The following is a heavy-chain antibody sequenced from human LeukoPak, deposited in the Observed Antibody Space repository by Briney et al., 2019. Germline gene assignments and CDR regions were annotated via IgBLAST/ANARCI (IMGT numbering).Heavy chain of an antibody. CDR3: AKQGAYTTPDHSDY. D-gene: IGHD2-2*02. Sequence: GGSLRLSCAASGFTFSNYAMSWVRQAPGKGMEWVSTISGTGGNTYYADSVKGRFTISKNISQGTLYLQMNSLRADDTAVYYCAKQGAYTTPDHSDYWGQGTLVTVSS. V-gene: IGHV3-23*01. CDR2: ISGTGGNT. J-gene: IGHJ4*02. CDR1: GFTFSNYA.